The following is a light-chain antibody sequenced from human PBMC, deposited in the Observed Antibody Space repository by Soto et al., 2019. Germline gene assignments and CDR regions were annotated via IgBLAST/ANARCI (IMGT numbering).Light chain of an antibody. V-gene: IGLV1-40*01. J-gene: IGLJ2*01. CDR1: SSNIGAGYD. CDR2: GNN. Sequence: QSVLTQPPSVSGAPGQRVTISCTGSSSNIGAGYDVHWYQQVPGTAPTLLIFGNNNRPSGVPDRFSGSKSGASASLAITGLQAEDEADYYCQSFDSSLTAVVFGGGTKVTVL. CDR3: QSFDSSLTAVV.